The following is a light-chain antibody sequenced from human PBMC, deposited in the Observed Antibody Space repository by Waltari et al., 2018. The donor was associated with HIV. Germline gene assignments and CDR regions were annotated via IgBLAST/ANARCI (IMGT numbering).Light chain of an antibody. CDR3: MQVRYWPHT. V-gene: IGKV2-30*01. CDR2: KVS. CDR1: QSLLYSDGHHS. J-gene: IGKJ2*01. Sequence: EVLMTQSPLSLAVAVGQPASISCKSNQSLLYSDGHHSLFWFQRRPGQSPRRLIYKVSYRYSGVPRRFSGSEAGTEFTLSITRFEAEDAGLYFCMQVRYWPHTFGQGTNLQV.